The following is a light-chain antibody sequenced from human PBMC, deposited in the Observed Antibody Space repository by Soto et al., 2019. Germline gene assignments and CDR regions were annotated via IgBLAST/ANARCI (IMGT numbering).Light chain of an antibody. J-gene: IGKJ2*01. CDR3: QHHDNWPYT. CDR2: GAS. CDR1: QSVGSN. V-gene: IGKV3-15*01. Sequence: EIVMTQSPVTLSLSPGERATLSCRASQSVGSNLAWYQQRPGQAHRLLIYGASTRATGIPARFSGGGSGTEFTLTISSLQSEDFAVYYCQHHDNWPYTFGQGTKLEIK.